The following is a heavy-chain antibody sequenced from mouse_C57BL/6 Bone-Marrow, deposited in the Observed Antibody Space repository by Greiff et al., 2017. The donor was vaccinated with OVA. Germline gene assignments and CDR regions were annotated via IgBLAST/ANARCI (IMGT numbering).Heavy chain of an antibody. Sequence: VQLQQSVAELVRPGASVKLSCTASGFNIKNTYMHWVKQRPEQGLEWIGRIDPANGNTKYAPKFPGKATITADTSSNPAYLQLSSLTSEDTAIYYCAVYYYGSSYDGFAYWGQGTLVTVSA. CDR2: IDPANGNT. CDR3: AVYYYGSSYDGFAY. D-gene: IGHD1-1*01. V-gene: IGHV14-3*01. CDR1: GFNIKNTY. J-gene: IGHJ3*01.